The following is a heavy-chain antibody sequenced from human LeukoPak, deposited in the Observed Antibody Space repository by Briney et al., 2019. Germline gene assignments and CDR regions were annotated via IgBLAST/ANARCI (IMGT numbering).Heavy chain of an antibody. D-gene: IGHD3-3*01. CDR3: AKGFWSGYQSYGYYYYGMDV. Sequence: ASVTVSCKASGYTFTGYAMHWVRQAPGQRLEWMGWINAGNGNTKYSQKFQGRVTITRDTSASTAYMELSSLRSEDTAVYYCAKGFWSGYQSYGYYYYGMDVWGQGTTVTVSS. CDR2: INAGNGNT. V-gene: IGHV1-3*01. J-gene: IGHJ6*02. CDR1: GYTFTGYA.